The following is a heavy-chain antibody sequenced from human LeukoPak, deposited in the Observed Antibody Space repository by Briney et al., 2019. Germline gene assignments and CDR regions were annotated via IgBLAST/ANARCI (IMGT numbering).Heavy chain of an antibody. CDR3: ARGGYCSGGSCYLEEAEGWFDP. J-gene: IGHJ5*02. CDR1: GYTFTSYY. Sequence: ASVRVSCKPSGYTFTSYYMHWVRQAPGQGLEWMGIINPSGGSTSYAQKFQGRVTMTRDTSTSTVYMELSSLRSEDTAVYYCARGGYCSGGSCYLEEAEGWFDPWGQGTLVTVSS. D-gene: IGHD2-15*01. CDR2: INPSGGST. V-gene: IGHV1-46*01.